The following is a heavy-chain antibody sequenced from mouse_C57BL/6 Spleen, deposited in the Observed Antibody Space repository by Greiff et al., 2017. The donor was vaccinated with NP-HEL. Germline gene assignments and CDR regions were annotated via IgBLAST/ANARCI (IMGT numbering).Heavy chain of an antibody. CDR1: GYTFTSYW. D-gene: IGHD4-1*01. J-gene: IGHJ3*01. Sequence: QVQLQQPGAELVKPGASVKLSCKASGYTFTSYWMHWVKQRPGQGLEWIGMIHPNSGSTNYNEKFKSKATLTVDKSSSTAYMQLSSLTSEDSAVYYCARNWDDRFAYWGQGTLVTVSA. CDR2: IHPNSGST. CDR3: ARNWDDRFAY. V-gene: IGHV1-64*01.